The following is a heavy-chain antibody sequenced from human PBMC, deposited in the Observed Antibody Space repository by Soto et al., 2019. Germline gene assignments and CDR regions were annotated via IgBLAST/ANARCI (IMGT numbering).Heavy chain of an antibody. CDR2: IYYSGST. CDR3: ARDSRYCSGGSCSIGYYFDY. CDR1: GGSISSGGYY. Sequence: PSETLSLTCTVSGGSISSGGYYWSWIRQHPGKGLEWIGYIYYSGSTYYNPSLKSRVTISVDTSKNQFSLKLSSVTAADTAVYYCARDSRYCSGGSCSIGYYFDYWGQGTLVTVSS. V-gene: IGHV4-31*03. D-gene: IGHD2-15*01. J-gene: IGHJ4*02.